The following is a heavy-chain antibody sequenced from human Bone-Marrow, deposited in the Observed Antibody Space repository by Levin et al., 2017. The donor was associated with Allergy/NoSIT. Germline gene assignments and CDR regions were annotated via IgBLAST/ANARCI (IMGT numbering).Heavy chain of an antibody. J-gene: IGHJ4*02. Sequence: PGGSLRLSCAASGFTFSSYGMHWVRQAPGKGLEWVAVIWYDGSNKYYADSVKGRFTISRDNSKNTLYLQMNSLRAEDTAVYYCARDFQRYFDWLEVDSWGQGTLVTVSS. D-gene: IGHD3-9*01. CDR1: GFTFSSYG. CDR2: IWYDGSNK. CDR3: ARDFQRYFDWLEVDS. V-gene: IGHV3-33*01.